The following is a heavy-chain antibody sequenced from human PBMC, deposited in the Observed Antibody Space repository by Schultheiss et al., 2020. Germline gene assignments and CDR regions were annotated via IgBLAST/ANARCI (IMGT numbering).Heavy chain of an antibody. V-gene: IGHV3-74*01. J-gene: IGHJ4*02. CDR3: VREVGAALHKALDS. Sequence: GGSLRLSCAASGFTFSSYGMHWVRQAPGKGLMWVSRINSDGSSTSYADSVKGRFTISRDNSKNTLYLQMNSLRAEDTAVYYCVREVGAALHKALDSWGQGALVTVS. CDR1: GFTFSSYG. D-gene: IGHD2-15*01. CDR2: INSDGSST.